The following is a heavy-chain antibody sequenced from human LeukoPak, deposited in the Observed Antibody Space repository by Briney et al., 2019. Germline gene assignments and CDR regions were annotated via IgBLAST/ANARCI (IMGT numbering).Heavy chain of an antibody. CDR1: GGSFSGYY. D-gene: IGHD6-19*01. V-gene: IGHV4-34*01. CDR3: ARGYSSGWYWY. Sequence: PSETLSLTCAVYGGSFSGYYWSWIRQPPGKGLEWIGEINHSGSTNYNPSLKSRVTISVDTSKNQFSLKLSSVTAADTAVYYCARGYSSGWYWYWGQGTLVTVSS. CDR2: INHSGST. J-gene: IGHJ4*02.